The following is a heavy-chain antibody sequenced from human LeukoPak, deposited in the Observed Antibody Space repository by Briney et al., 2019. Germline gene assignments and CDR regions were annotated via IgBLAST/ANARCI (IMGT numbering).Heavy chain of an antibody. CDR2: ISGSVGST. D-gene: IGHD3/OR15-3a*01. J-gene: IGHJ6*03. Sequence: GGSLRLSCAASGFTFSSYAMSWVRQAPGKGLGWVSRISGSVGSTYYADSVKGRFTISRDNSKDTLYLQMNSLRAEDTAVYYCAKDWSRWTGYQSPMDVWGKGTTVTVSS. CDR3: AKDWSRWTGYQSPMDV. V-gene: IGHV3-23*01. CDR1: GFTFSSYA.